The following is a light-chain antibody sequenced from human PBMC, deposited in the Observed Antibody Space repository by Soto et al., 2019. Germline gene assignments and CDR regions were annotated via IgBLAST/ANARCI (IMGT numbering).Light chain of an antibody. CDR3: QHYDTSLWT. CDR1: QTISSW. J-gene: IGKJ1*01. V-gene: IGKV1-5*03. Sequence: DIQMTQSPSTLSGSVGDRVTITCRASQTISSWLAWYQQKPGKAPKLLIYKASTLKSGVPSRFSGSGSGTEFTLTISGLQPDDFAVYYCQHYDTSLWTFGQGTKVDIK. CDR2: KAS.